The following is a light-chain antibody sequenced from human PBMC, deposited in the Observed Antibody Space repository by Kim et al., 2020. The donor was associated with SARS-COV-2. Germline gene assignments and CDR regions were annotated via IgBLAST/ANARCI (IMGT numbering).Light chain of an antibody. Sequence: APGESPTLSCKATQHPASYCAWYQHRPGQAPRLLLHDVSTRASGGPDRFSGRGSGTEFTLTISRVESEDFAVYYCQQDNISPWTFGPGTKLEI. V-gene: IGKV3D-15*02. CDR1: QHPASY. CDR2: DVS. CDR3: QQDNISPWT. J-gene: IGKJ1*01.